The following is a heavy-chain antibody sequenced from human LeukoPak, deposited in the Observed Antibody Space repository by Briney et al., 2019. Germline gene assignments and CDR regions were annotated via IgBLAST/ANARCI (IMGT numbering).Heavy chain of an antibody. D-gene: IGHD5-12*01. CDR2: ISAYNGNT. CDR3: ARAAENRLGVATDN. J-gene: IGHJ4*02. CDR1: GYTFTSYG. Sequence: ASVKVSCKASGYTFTSYGISWVRQAPGQGLEWMGWISAYNGNTYHAQKLQGRVTMTTDTSTSTAYMELRSLRSDDTAVYYCARAAENRLGVATDNWGQGTLVTVSS. V-gene: IGHV1-18*01.